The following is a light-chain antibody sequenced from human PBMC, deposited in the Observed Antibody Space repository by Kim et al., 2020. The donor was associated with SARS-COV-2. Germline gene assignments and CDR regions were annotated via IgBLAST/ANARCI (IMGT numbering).Light chain of an antibody. V-gene: IGLV2-14*03. J-gene: IGLJ3*02. CDR1: SSDVGGHNY. Sequence: QSALTQPASVSGSPGQSITISCTGTSSDVGGHNYVCWYQQHPGKAPKLMIYDVSSRPSGVSNRFSGSKSGNTASLTISGLQAEDEADYYCSSYTSSSTLVFGGGTQLTVL. CDR2: DVS. CDR3: SSYTSSSTLV.